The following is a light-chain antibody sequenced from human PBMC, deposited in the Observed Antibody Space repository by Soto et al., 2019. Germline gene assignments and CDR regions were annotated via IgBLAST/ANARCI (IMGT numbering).Light chain of an antibody. J-gene: IGLJ3*02. Sequence: QAVVTQPPSVSAAPGQKVTISCSGITSNIGNNYVSWYQQLPETAPKLLIYDNSERPSGIPDRFSGSKSGTSATLVITGLQTEDEADYYCGTWESSLNVVVFGGGTKLTVL. CDR2: DNS. V-gene: IGLV1-51*01. CDR1: TSNIGNNY. CDR3: GTWESSLNVVV.